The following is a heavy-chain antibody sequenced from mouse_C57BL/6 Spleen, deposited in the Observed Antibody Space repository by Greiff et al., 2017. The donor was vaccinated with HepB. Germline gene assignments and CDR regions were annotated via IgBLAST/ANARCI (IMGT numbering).Heavy chain of an antibody. D-gene: IGHD1-1*01. CDR2: IYPRSGNT. CDR1: GYTFTSYG. J-gene: IGHJ3*01. V-gene: IGHV1-81*01. CDR3: ARCYGSSPAWFAY. Sequence: QVQLKQSGAELARPGASVKLSCKASGYTFTSYGISWVKQRTGQGLEWIGEIYPRSGNTYYNEKFKGKATLTADKSSSTAYMELRSLTSEDSAVYFCARCYGSSPAWFAYWGQGTLVTVSA.